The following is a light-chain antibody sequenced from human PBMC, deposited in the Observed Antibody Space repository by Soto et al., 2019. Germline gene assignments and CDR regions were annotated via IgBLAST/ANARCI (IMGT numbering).Light chain of an antibody. J-gene: IGKJ3*01. Sequence: GESVTITCRASQVISTSLAWYQVKPGKAPKLLIYAASTLESGVPSRFSATVSGTEFSLTITSLQPEDFATYYCQQLNSYPLTFGPGTKVDIK. CDR3: QQLNSYPLT. V-gene: IGKV1-9*01. CDR1: QVISTS. CDR2: AAS.